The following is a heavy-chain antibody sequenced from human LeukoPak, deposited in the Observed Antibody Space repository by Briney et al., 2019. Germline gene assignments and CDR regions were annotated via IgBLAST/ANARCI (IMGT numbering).Heavy chain of an antibody. CDR1: GFTFSSYS. V-gene: IGHV3-21*01. Sequence: NPGGSLRLSCAASGFTFSSYSMNWVRQAPGKGLEWVSSISSSSNYIYYADSVKGRFTISRDNAKNSLYLQMNSLRAEDTAVYYCARAMGATWFFGFDYWGQGTLVTVSS. J-gene: IGHJ4*02. D-gene: IGHD1-26*01. CDR2: ISSSSNYI. CDR3: ARAMGATWFFGFDY.